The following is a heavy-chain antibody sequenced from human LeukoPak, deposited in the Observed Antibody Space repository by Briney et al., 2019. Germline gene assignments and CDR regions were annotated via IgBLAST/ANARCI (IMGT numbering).Heavy chain of an antibody. CDR3: ARSFSSSWFDS. J-gene: IGHJ5*01. CDR2: INPHSGGT. CDR1: GYTFTDYY. V-gene: IGHV1-2*02. D-gene: IGHD6-13*01. Sequence: GASVKVSCKASGYTFTDYYMHWVRQAPGQGLEWMGWINPHSGGTDHAQKFQGRVTMTRDTSISTAYMELSRLRSDDTAVYYCARSFSSSWFDSWGQGTLVTVSS.